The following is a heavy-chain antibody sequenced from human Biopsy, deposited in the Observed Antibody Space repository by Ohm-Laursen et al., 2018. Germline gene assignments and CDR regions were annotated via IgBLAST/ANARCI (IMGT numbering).Heavy chain of an antibody. CDR1: GESFYGYY. D-gene: IGHD3-22*01. CDR2: INHSGRT. CDR3: VRGVDYYDPYHYYALDV. J-gene: IGHJ6*02. V-gene: IGHV4-34*01. Sequence: SETLSLTCAVYGESFYGYYWSWIRQTPGKGLEWIGEINHSGRTNYNPSLKSRVTISVDTHKNQFSLKVRSVTAADTAVYYCVRGVDYYDPYHYYALDVWGQGTTVTVSS.